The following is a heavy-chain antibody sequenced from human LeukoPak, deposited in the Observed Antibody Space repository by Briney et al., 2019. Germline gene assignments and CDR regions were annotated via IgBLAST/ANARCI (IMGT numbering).Heavy chain of an antibody. CDR1: GFTFSSYA. Sequence: GGSLRLSCAASGFTFSSYAMSWVRQAPGKGLEWVSAISGSGGSIYYADSVKGRFTISRDNSKNTLYLQMNSLRAEDTAVYYCAKDLIGYSYGRPLGMDVWGQGTTVTVSS. V-gene: IGHV3-23*01. CDR2: ISGSGGSI. D-gene: IGHD5-18*01. CDR3: AKDLIGYSYGRPLGMDV. J-gene: IGHJ6*02.